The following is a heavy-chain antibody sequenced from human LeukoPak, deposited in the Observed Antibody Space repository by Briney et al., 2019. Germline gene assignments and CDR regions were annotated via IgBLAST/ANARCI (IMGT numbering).Heavy chain of an antibody. CDR2: IYHSGST. CDR3: ARVSSGWYGGWFDP. J-gene: IGHJ5*02. D-gene: IGHD6-19*01. Sequence: SETLSLTCTVSGYSISSGYYWGWIRQPPGKGLEWIGSIYHSGSTYYNPSLKSRVTISVDTSKNQFPLKLSSVTAADTAVYYCARVSSGWYGGWFDPWGQGTLVTVSS. V-gene: IGHV4-38-2*02. CDR1: GYSISSGYY.